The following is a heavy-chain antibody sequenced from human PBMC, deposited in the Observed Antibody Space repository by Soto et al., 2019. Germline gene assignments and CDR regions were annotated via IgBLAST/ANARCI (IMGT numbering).Heavy chain of an antibody. CDR2: INPANDNT. Sequence: QVQLVQSGTEVKKPGASVKVSCKASGYRFSNYAIQWVRQAPGQRLEWMGWINPANDNTAYSQKLQGRVTITRDTSATIAYMELSSLRSEDTAVYYCARGVVGSWTDGFCDHWGQGTLVTVSS. CDR3: ARGVVGSWTDGFCDH. J-gene: IGHJ4*02. V-gene: IGHV1-3*01. CDR1: GYRFSNYA. D-gene: IGHD1-1*01.